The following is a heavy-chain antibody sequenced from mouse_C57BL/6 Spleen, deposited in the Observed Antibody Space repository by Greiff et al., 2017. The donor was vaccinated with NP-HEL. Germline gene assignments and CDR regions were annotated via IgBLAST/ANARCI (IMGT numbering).Heavy chain of an antibody. D-gene: IGHD1-1*01. V-gene: IGHV1-55*01. J-gene: IGHJ4*01. CDR1: GYTFTSYW. Sequence: QVQLQQPGAELVKPGASVKMSCKASGYTFTSYWINWVKQRPGQGLEWIGDIYPGSGSTNYNEKFKSKATLTVDTSSSTAYMQLSSLTSEDSAVYYCASTVVAKGNAMDYWGQGTSVTVSS. CDR3: ASTVVAKGNAMDY. CDR2: IYPGSGST.